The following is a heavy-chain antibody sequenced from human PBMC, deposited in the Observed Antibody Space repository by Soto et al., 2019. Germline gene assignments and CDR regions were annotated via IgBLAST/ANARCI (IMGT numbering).Heavy chain of an antibody. CDR3: ARDRNYYDSSGYYPFDS. D-gene: IGHD3-22*01. J-gene: IGHJ5*01. CDR1: RDSISSSY. CDR2: IYKSGTT. Sequence: SETLSLTCTVSRDSISSSYWNWIRQPAGKGLEWIGRIYKSGTTNYNPSLKSRVTMSVDTSKNQFSLKLNSVTAADTAVYYCARDRNYYDSSGYYPFDSWGQGTLVTVSS. V-gene: IGHV4-4*07.